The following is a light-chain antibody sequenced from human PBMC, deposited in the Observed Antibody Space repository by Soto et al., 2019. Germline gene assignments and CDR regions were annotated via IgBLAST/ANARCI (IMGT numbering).Light chain of an antibody. Sequence: DIQMTQSPSTLSASVGDRVTITCRASQSISSWLAWYQQKPGKAPKLLIYKASSLESVVPSRFSGSGSVTEFTLTISSLQPDDFATYYCQQYNSYSRYTFGQGTKLEIK. V-gene: IGKV1-5*03. J-gene: IGKJ2*01. CDR3: QQYNSYSRYT. CDR2: KAS. CDR1: QSISSW.